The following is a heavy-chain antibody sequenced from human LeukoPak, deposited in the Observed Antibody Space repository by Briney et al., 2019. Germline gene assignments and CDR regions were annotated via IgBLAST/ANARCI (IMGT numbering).Heavy chain of an antibody. CDR1: GDTFSSYA. D-gene: IGHD5-12*01. J-gene: IGHJ4*02. CDR3: ARAKSGYLYYFDY. V-gene: IGHV1-69*13. Sequence: SVKVSCKASGDTFSSYAISWVRQAPGQGLEWMGGIIPIFGTANYAQKFQGRVTITADESTSTAYMELSSLRSEDTAAYYCARAKSGYLYYFDYWGQGTLVTVSS. CDR2: IIPIFGTA.